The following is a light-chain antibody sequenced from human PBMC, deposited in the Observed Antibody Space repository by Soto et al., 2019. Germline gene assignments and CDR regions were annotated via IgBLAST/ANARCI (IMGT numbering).Light chain of an antibody. CDR2: AAS. CDR1: QSVSSSY. Sequence: EIVLTQSPGTLSLSPGESATLSCRASQSVSSSYLAWYQQKPGQAPRLLIYAASSRATGTPDRFSGSGSGTDFTLTISRLEPEDFAVYYCQQYGSSSWTFGQGTKVEIK. CDR3: QQYGSSSWT. J-gene: IGKJ1*01. V-gene: IGKV3-20*01.